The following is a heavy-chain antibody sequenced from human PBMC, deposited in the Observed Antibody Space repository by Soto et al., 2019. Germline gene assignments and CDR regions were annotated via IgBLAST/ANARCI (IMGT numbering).Heavy chain of an antibody. Sequence: GGSLRLSCAASGFTFSSYSMNWVRQAPGKGLEWVSSISSSSSYIYYADSVKGRFTISRDNAKNSLYLQMNSLRAEDTAVYYCARDRRQLEPYYYYYYGLDVWGQGTTVTVSS. CDR2: ISSSSSYI. J-gene: IGHJ6*02. D-gene: IGHD6-13*01. CDR3: ARDRRQLEPYYYYYYGLDV. CDR1: GFTFSSYS. V-gene: IGHV3-21*01.